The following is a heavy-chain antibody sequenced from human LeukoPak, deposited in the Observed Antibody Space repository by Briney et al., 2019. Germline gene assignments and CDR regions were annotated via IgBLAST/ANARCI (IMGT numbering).Heavy chain of an antibody. J-gene: IGHJ4*02. CDR3: ARGSPNYYGSGSFPNDFDY. CDR1: GGSISSYY. CDR2: IYYSGST. V-gene: IGHV4-59*01. D-gene: IGHD3-10*01. Sequence: SETLSLTCTVSGGSISSYYWSWIRQPPGKGLEWIGYIYYSGSTNYNPSLKSRVTISVDTSKNQFSLKLSSVTAADTAVYYCARGSPNYYGSGSFPNDFDYWGQGTLVTVSS.